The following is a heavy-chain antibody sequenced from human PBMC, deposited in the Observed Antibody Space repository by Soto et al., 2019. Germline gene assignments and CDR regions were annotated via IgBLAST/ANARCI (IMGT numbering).Heavy chain of an antibody. Sequence: SETLSLTCTVSGGSISSSSYYWGWIRQPPGKGLEWIGSIYYSGSTYYNPSLKSRVTISVDTSKNQFSLKLSSVTAADTAVYYCARDYRGVAGSDYWGQGTLVTVSS. CDR3: ARDYRGVAGSDY. D-gene: IGHD6-19*01. V-gene: IGHV4-39*07. CDR2: IYYSGST. CDR1: GGSISSSSYY. J-gene: IGHJ4*02.